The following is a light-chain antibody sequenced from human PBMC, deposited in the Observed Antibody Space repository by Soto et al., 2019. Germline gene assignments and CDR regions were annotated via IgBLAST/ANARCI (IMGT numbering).Light chain of an antibody. CDR1: QSVSTNS. V-gene: IGKV3-20*01. J-gene: IGKJ1*01. CDR3: QQYGSSPWT. Sequence: EIVLTQSPGTLSLSPEQRATLSCRASQSVSTNSLAWYQQKPGQAPRLLIYGASSRATGIPDRFSGSGSGTDFTLTISRLEPEDFAGYYCQQYGSSPWTFGQGTKVDIK. CDR2: GAS.